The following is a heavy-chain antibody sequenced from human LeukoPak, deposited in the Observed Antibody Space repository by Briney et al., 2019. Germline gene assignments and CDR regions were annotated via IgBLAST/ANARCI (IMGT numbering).Heavy chain of an antibody. CDR3: AKDLGGYCSGGSCYPILDY. CDR1: GFTFSSYA. J-gene: IGHJ4*02. CDR2: ISGSGGST. D-gene: IGHD2-15*01. V-gene: IGHV3-23*01. Sequence: GGSLRLSCAASGFTFSSYAMSWVRQAPGKGLEWVSAISGSGGSTYYADSVKGRFTISRDNSKNTRYLQMNSLRAEDTAVYYCAKDLGGYCSGGSCYPILDYWGQGTLVTVSS.